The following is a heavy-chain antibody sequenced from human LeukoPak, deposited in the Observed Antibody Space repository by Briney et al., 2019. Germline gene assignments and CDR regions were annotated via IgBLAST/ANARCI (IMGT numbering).Heavy chain of an antibody. CDR3: AREGYYYDSSEAFDI. J-gene: IGHJ3*02. CDR1: GGSFSDYY. Sequence: SETLSLTCAVYGGSFSDYYWSWIRQPAGKGLEWIGRIYTSGSTNYNPSLKSRVTMSVDTSKNQFSLKLSSVTAADTAVYYCAREGYYYDSSEAFDIWGQGTMVTVSS. D-gene: IGHD3-22*01. V-gene: IGHV4-4*07. CDR2: IYTSGST.